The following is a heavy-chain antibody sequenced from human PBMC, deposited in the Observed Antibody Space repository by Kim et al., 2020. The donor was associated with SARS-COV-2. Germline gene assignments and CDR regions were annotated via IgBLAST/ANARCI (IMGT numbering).Heavy chain of an antibody. CDR3: ARQLGIAAAGKGANYYYYGMDV. V-gene: IGHV1-2*04. CDR2: INPNSGGT. CDR1: GYTFTGYY. J-gene: IGHJ6*02. Sequence: ASVKVSCKASGYTFTGYYMHWVRQAPGQGLEWMGWINPNSGGTNYAQKFQGWVTMTRDTSISTAYMELSRLRYDDTAVYYCARQLGIAAAGKGANYYYYGMDVWGQGTTVTVSS. D-gene: IGHD6-13*01.